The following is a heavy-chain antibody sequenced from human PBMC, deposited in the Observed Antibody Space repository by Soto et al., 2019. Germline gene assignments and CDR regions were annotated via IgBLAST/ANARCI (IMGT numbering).Heavy chain of an antibody. V-gene: IGHV1-46*02. CDR3: ARGPDDSDVPRWDH. D-gene: IGHD4-17*01. Sequence: QVQLVQFGPEVRKPGASVRLSCATSGYNFNQYYIHCVRQAPGQGLEWMVIINLRGGTTEYAHKFRGRVTVTGDTSTRTAYMELSSLRSEDTAVYFCARGPDDSDVPRWDHWGQGTLITVSS. CDR1: GYNFNQYY. J-gene: IGHJ4*02. CDR2: INLRGGTT.